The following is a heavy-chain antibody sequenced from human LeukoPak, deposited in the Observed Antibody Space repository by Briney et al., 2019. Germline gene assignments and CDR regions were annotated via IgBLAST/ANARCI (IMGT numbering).Heavy chain of an antibody. CDR1: GFTFSSYS. V-gene: IGHV3-48*04. Sequence: GGSLRLSCAASGFTFSSYSMNWVRQTPGKGLEWVSYISGSGSALYYADSVKGRFTISRDNAKNSLYLQMNSLRAEDTAVYYCARVGPNWNNFDYWGQGTLVTVSS. D-gene: IGHD1/OR15-1a*01. CDR3: ARVGPNWNNFDY. CDR2: ISGSGSAL. J-gene: IGHJ4*02.